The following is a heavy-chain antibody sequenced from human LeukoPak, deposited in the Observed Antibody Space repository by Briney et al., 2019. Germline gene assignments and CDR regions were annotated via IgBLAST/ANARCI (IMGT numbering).Heavy chain of an antibody. CDR3: ARIGHEDYYFDY. J-gene: IGHJ4*02. CDR2: IYYSGST. CDR1: GGSISSYY. V-gene: IGHV4-59*01. Sequence: SETLSLTCTVSGGSISSYYWSWIRQPPGKGLEWIGYIYYSGSTDYNPSLKSRVTISVDTSKNQFSLKLSSVTAADTAVYYCARIGHEDYYFDYWGQGTLVTVSS.